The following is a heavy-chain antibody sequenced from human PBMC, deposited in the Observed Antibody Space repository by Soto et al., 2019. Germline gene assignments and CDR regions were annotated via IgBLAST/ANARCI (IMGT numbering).Heavy chain of an antibody. Sequence: LSLTCAVYGGSFSGYYWSWIRQPPGKGLEWIGEINHSGSTNYNPSLKSRVTISVGTSKNQFSLKLSSVTAADTAVYYCARASRGYGMDVWGQGTTVTVSS. CDR3: ARASRGYGMDV. CDR1: GGSFSGYY. J-gene: IGHJ6*02. D-gene: IGHD3-10*01. V-gene: IGHV4-34*01. CDR2: INHSGST.